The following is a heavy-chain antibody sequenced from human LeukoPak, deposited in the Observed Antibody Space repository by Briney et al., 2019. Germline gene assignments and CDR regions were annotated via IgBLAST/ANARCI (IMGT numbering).Heavy chain of an antibody. Sequence: SETQSLTCTVSGGSISSYYWSWIRQPPGKGLEWIGYIYYSGSTNYNPSLKSRVTISVDTSKNQFSLKLSSVTAADTAVYYCATDFWSGTNIIDYWGQGTLVTVSS. V-gene: IGHV4-59*01. CDR1: GGSISSYY. J-gene: IGHJ4*02. CDR2: IYYSGST. CDR3: ATDFWSGTNIIDY. D-gene: IGHD3-3*01.